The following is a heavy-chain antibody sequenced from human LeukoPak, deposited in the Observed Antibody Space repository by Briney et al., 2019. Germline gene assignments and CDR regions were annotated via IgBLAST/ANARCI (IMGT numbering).Heavy chain of an antibody. CDR2: ICGSGGST. V-gene: IGHV3-23*01. D-gene: IGHD3-22*01. J-gene: IGHJ4*02. CDR1: GFTFSSYA. Sequence: GGSLRPSCAASGFTFSSYAMSWVRQAPGKGLEWVSAICGSGGSTYYADSVKGRFTISRDNSKNTLYLQMNSLRAEDTAVYYCAKKRGDYYDSSGYYDDYWGQGTLVTVSS. CDR3: AKKRGDYYDSSGYYDDY.